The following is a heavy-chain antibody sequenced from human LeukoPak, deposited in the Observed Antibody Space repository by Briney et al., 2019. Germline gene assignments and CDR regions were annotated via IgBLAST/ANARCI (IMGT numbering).Heavy chain of an antibody. Sequence: ASVKVSCKVSGYTLTELSMHLVRQAPGKGLEWMGGFDTEDGEEIYAKKFQGRVTMTEDTSTDTAYMELSSLRSEDTAVYYCATGPSMVRGAFDYWGQGTLVTVSS. V-gene: IGHV1-24*01. J-gene: IGHJ4*02. CDR1: GYTLTELS. CDR2: FDTEDGEE. D-gene: IGHD3-10*01. CDR3: ATGPSMVRGAFDY.